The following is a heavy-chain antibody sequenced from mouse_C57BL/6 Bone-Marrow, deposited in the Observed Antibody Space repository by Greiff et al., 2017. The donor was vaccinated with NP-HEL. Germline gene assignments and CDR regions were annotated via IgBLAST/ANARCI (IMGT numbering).Heavy chain of an antibody. D-gene: IGHD1-1*01. CDR3: ARRGNYYGSSYSFAY. CDR2: IDPSDSYT. Sequence: VKLQQPGAELVMPGASVKLSCKASGYTFTSYWMHWVKQRPGQGLEWIGEIDPSDSYTNYNQKFKGKSTLTVDKFSSTAYMQLSSLTSEDSAVYYCARRGNYYGSSYSFAYWGQGTLVTVSA. CDR1: GYTFTSYW. V-gene: IGHV1-69*01. J-gene: IGHJ3*01.